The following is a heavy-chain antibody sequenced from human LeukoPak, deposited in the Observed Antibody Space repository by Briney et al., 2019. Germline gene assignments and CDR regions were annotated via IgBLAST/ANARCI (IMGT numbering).Heavy chain of an antibody. CDR3: AKDRGYSSSWYVFGY. V-gene: IGHV3-30*18. CDR2: ISDDGSNK. CDR1: GFTFSSYG. J-gene: IGHJ4*02. Sequence: GGSLRLSCAASGFTFSSYGMHWVRQAPGKGLEWVAVISDDGSNKYYGDSVKGRFTISRDNSKNTLYLQMNSLRAEDTAVYYCAKDRGYSSSWYVFGYWGQGTLVTVSS. D-gene: IGHD6-13*01.